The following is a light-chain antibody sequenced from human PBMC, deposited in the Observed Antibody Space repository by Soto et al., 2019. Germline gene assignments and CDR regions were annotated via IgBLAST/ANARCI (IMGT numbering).Light chain of an antibody. CDR1: SSDVGSYNY. V-gene: IGLV2-14*01. CDR2: DVS. Sequence: QSVLTQPASVSGSPGQSITISCTGTSSDVGSYNYVSWYQQYPGKAPKLMIYDVSNRPSGVSYRFSGSKSGNTASLTISGLQAEDEADYYCRSYTTSRTHVVFGGGTKLTVL. J-gene: IGLJ2*01. CDR3: RSYTTSRTHVV.